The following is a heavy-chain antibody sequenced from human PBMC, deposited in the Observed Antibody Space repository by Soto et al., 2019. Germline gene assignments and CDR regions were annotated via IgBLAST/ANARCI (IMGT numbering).Heavy chain of an antibody. CDR1: GASVNSGHW. J-gene: IGHJ4*02. CDR2: ISHTGNT. D-gene: IGHD2-15*01. Sequence: QVQLQESGPGLLEPSGTLSLTCDVSGASVNSGHWWTWVRQPPGKGLEWIGEISHTGNTNYSPSLKGRITVSLDKSQNQFSLTLTSVTDADTAFYYCAGCRLGGSTIYWGQGTLVTVS. V-gene: IGHV4-4*02. CDR3: AGCRLGGSTIY.